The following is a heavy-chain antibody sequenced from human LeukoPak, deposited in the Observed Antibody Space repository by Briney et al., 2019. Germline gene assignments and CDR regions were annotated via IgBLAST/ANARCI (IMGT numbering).Heavy chain of an antibody. Sequence: SETLSLTCTVSDGSISSGSYYWSWIRQPAGKGLEWIGRIYTSGSTNYNPSLKSRVTISVDTSKNQFSLKLSSVTAADTAVYYCARGSVEFDYWGQGTLVTVSS. V-gene: IGHV4-61*02. CDR1: DGSISSGSYY. D-gene: IGHD5/OR15-5a*01. J-gene: IGHJ4*02. CDR2: IYTSGST. CDR3: ARGSVEFDY.